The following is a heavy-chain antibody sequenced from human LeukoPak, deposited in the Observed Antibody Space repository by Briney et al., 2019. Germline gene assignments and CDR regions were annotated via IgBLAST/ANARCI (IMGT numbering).Heavy chain of an antibody. CDR3: ASTLIRGTDY. D-gene: IGHD3-22*01. V-gene: IGHV3-23*01. Sequence: GGSLRLSCEASGFSVTYAMSWVRQAPGKGLEWVSAISSSGESTYYADSVKGRFTISGDNSKNTVYLHMNSLRAEDTAVYYCASTLIRGTDYWGQGTLVTVSS. CDR1: GFSVTYA. CDR2: ISSSGEST. J-gene: IGHJ4*02.